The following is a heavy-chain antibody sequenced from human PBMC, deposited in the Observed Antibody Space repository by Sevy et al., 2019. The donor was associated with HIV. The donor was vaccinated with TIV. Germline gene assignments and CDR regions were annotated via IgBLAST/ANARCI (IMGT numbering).Heavy chain of an antibody. CDR1: GFTFSSYA. CDR3: AGGRYDSSGSFDAFDI. CDR2: IYGSRGVT. V-gene: IGHV3-23*01. Sequence: GGSLRLSCAASGFTFSSYALNWVRQAPGKGLEWVSTIYGSRGVTYYADYVKGRFTISRDNSKNTLYLQMNSLRTEDTAVYFCAGGRYDSSGSFDAFDIWGQGTMVPVSS. J-gene: IGHJ3*02. D-gene: IGHD3-22*01.